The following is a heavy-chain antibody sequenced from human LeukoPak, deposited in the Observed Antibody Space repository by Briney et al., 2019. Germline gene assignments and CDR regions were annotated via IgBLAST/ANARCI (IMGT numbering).Heavy chain of an antibody. CDR1: GFTFITYY. Sequence: PGGSLRLSCAASGFTFITYYMSWVRQAPGTVMEWVANIKQDGSEKYYVDSVKGRFTISRDNAKNSLYLQMNSLRAEDTAIYYCARDKNYYDSSGRRKVTDYWGQGTLVTVSS. V-gene: IGHV3-7*01. J-gene: IGHJ4*02. CDR2: IKQDGSEK. D-gene: IGHD3-22*01. CDR3: ARDKNYYDSSGRRKVTDY.